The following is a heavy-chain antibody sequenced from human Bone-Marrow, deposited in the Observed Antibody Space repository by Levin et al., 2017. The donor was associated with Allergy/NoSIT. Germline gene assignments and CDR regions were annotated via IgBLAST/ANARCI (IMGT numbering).Heavy chain of an antibody. CDR2: ISYDGSNK. D-gene: IGHD1-1*01. J-gene: IGHJ4*02. CDR1: GFTFSSYA. CDR3: ARDWNGVFDY. Sequence: GESLKISCAASGFTFSSYAMHWVRQAPGKGLEWVAVISYDGSNKYYADSVKGRFTISRDNSKNTLYLQMNSLRAEDTAVYYCARDWNGVFDYWGQGTLVTVSS. V-gene: IGHV3-30-3*01.